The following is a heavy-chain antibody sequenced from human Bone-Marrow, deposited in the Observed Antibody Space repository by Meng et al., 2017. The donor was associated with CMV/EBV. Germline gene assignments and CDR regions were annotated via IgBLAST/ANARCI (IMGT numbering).Heavy chain of an antibody. CDR2: ISWNSGSI. CDR1: GLTFDDYA. Sequence: GGSLRLSCAASGLTFDDYAMHWVRQAPGKGLEWVSGISWNSGSIGYADSVKGRFTISRDNAKNSLYLQMNSLRAEDTALYYCAKDQSSSYYYDSSGYYLGDAFDIWGQGTMVTVSS. CDR3: AKDQSSSYYYDSSGYYLGDAFDI. V-gene: IGHV3-9*01. J-gene: IGHJ3*02. D-gene: IGHD3-22*01.